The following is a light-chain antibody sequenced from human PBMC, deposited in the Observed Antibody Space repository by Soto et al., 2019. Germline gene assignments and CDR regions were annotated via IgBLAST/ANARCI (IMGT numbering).Light chain of an antibody. CDR3: QQNYSPPTIT. J-gene: IGKJ5*01. V-gene: IGKV1-39*01. Sequence: GDRVTITCRASQSISSWLAWYQQKPGKAPKLLIYAASSLQSGVPSRFSGSGSGTDFTLTISSLQPEDFATYYCQQNYSPPTITFGQGTRLEIK. CDR1: QSISSW. CDR2: AAS.